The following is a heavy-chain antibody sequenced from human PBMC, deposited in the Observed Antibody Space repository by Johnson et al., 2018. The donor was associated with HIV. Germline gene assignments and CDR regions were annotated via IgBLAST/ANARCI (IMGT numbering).Heavy chain of an antibody. CDR3: ARVWSGESGAFDI. Sequence: VQLVESGGGLIQPGGSLRLSCAASGLSVSYGYMTWVRQAPGKGLEWVSGNSWTSGRIGYADPVKGRFTIARENAKDSLYLQMNSLRAEDTAVYCCARVWSGESGAFDIWGQGTMVTVSS. D-gene: IGHD3-3*01. V-gene: IGHV3-53*01. J-gene: IGHJ3*02. CDR2: SWTSGRI. CDR1: GLSVSYGY.